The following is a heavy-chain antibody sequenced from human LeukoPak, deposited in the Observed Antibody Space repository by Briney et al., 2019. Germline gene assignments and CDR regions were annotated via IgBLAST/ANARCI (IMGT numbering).Heavy chain of an antibody. V-gene: IGHV1-69*13. CDR2: IIPIFGTA. CDR1: GGTFSSYA. CDR3: ARDSPNYDILTGHYRYDYFDY. D-gene: IGHD3-9*01. Sequence: SVKVSCKASGGTFSSYAISWVRQAPGQGLEWMGGIIPIFGTANYAQKFQGRVTITADESTSTAYMELSSLRSEDTAVYYCARDSPNYDILTGHYRYDYFDYWGQGTLVTVSS. J-gene: IGHJ4*02.